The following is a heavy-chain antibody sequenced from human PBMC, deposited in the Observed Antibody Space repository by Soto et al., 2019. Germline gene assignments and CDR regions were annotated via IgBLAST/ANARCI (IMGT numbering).Heavy chain of an antibody. CDR1: GDSVSSNSAA. D-gene: IGHD1-26*01. J-gene: IGHJ4*02. CDR3: ARGEQYSGRIFDY. CDR2: TYYRSRWYN. V-gene: IGHV6-1*01. Sequence: SQTLSLTCGISGDSVSSNSAAWNWLRQSPSRGLEWLGRTYYRSRWYNDYAVSVESRITINPDTSKNHFSLQLNFVTPEDTAVYFCARGEQYSGRIFDYWGQGTLVT.